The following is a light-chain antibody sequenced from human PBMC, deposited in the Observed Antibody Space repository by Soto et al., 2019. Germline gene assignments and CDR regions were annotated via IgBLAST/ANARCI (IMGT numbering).Light chain of an antibody. Sequence: DIHMTQSPTSLSASVGERVTIACRAGQSINKYLNWYQQKPGTAPRLLIYAASTLQGGVPSRFSGGGSGTYFTLTITSLQPEDSATYYCQQTYSTPPYTFGQGTKLEI. CDR2: AAS. J-gene: IGKJ2*01. V-gene: IGKV1-39*01. CDR1: QSINKY. CDR3: QQTYSTPPYT.